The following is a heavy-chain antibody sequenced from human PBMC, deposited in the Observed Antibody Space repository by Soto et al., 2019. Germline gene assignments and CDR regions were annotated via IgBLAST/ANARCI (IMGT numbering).Heavy chain of an antibody. CDR1: GFTFSSYS. CDR2: ISSSGGST. V-gene: IGHV3-23*01. D-gene: IGHD4-17*01. CDR3: STDPNGDYIGAFDN. Sequence: GGSLRLSCAASGFTFSSYSMNWVRQAPGKGLEWVSDISSSGGSTYYADSVKGRFTISRDNSKNTLYLQMNSLRVEDAAVYYCSTDPNGDYIGAFDNWGQGTMVTVS. J-gene: IGHJ3*02.